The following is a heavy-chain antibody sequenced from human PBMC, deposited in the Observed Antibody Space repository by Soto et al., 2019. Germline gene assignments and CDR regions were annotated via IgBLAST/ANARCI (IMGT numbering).Heavy chain of an antibody. D-gene: IGHD2-21*01. CDR3: ARGRPTFFYSEPRNWFDP. J-gene: IGHJ5*02. CDR2: INFSGRT. V-gene: IGHV4-39*07. Sequence: SETLSLTCSVSGGSISSHSHYWGWIRQPPGKGLEWIGEINFSGRTNYNTSLKSRVIISVDTSKNQFSLNLSSVTAADTAVYYCARGRPTFFYSEPRNWFDPWGQGTLVTVSS. CDR1: GGSISSHSHY.